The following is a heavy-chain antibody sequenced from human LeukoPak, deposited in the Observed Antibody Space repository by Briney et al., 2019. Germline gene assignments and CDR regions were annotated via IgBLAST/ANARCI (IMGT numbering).Heavy chain of an antibody. D-gene: IGHD1-26*01. CDR3: ARGVVGATTGYYFDY. J-gene: IGHJ4*02. V-gene: IGHV4-4*07. CDR1: GGSISSYY. CDR2: IYTSGST. Sequence: PSETLSLTCTVSGGSISSYYWSWIRQPAGKGLEWIGRIYTSGSTNYNPSLKSRVTMPVDTSKNQFSLKLSSVTAADTAVYYCARGVVGATTGYYFDYWGQGTLVTVSS.